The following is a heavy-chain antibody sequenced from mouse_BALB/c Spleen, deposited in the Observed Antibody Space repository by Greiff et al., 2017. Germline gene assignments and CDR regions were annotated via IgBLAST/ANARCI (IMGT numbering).Heavy chain of an antibody. CDR3: ARLLRPFYAMDY. CDR1: GYTFTSYW. D-gene: IGHD1-2*01. Sequence: VQLQQSGAELAKPGASVKMSCKASGYTFTSYWMHWVKQRPGQGLEWIGYINPSTGYTEYNQKFKDKATLTADKSSSTAYMQLSSLTSEDSAVYYCARLLRPFYAMDYWGQGTSVTVSS. CDR2: INPSTGYT. J-gene: IGHJ4*01. V-gene: IGHV1-7*01.